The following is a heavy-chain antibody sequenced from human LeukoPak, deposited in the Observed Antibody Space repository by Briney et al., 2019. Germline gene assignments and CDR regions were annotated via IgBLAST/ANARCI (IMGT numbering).Heavy chain of an antibody. J-gene: IGHJ4*02. Sequence: SETLSLTCTVSGGSISSYYWSWIRQPPGKGLEWIGYIYYSGSTNYNPSLKSRVTISVDTSKNQFSLKLSSVTAADTAVYYCARGGYCSGGSCYLYYFDYWGQGTLVTVSS. CDR3: ARGGYCSGGSCYLYYFDY. V-gene: IGHV4-59*01. D-gene: IGHD2-15*01. CDR1: GGSISSYY. CDR2: IYYSGST.